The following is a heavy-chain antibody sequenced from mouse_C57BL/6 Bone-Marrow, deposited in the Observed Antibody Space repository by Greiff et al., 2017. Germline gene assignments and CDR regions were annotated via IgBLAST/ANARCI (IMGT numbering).Heavy chain of an antibody. D-gene: IGHD2-5*01. CDR2: IYPGSGST. V-gene: IGHV1-55*01. Sequence: QVQLQQPGAELVKPGASVKMSCKASGYTFTSYWITWVKQRPGQGLEWIGDIYPGSGSTNYNEKFTCKATLTVDKSSSTAYMQLSSLTSEDSAVYYCARPYYSNYWYIDVWGTGTTVSVSS. CDR1: GYTFTSYW. CDR3: ARPYYSNYWYIDV. J-gene: IGHJ1*03.